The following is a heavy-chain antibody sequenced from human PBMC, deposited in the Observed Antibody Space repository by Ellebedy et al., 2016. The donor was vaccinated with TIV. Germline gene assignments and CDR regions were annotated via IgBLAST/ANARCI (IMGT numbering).Heavy chain of an antibody. CDR2: ISESGGST. V-gene: IGHV3-23*01. Sequence: GESLKISCTDAGVTFSTYAMNWVRQAPGKGLEWVSGISESGGSTYYADSVKGRFTISRDNSKDTLYLEVNSLRVDDTAVYYCAKGKVADSWGQGTLVTVSS. CDR1: GVTFSTYA. CDR3: AKGKVADS. D-gene: IGHD2-15*01. J-gene: IGHJ4*02.